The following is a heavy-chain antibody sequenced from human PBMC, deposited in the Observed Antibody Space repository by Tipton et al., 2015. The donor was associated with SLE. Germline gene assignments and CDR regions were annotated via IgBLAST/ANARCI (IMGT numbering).Heavy chain of an antibody. CDR3: ASLYDYYGMDV. J-gene: IGHJ6*02. D-gene: IGHD2/OR15-2a*01. CDR1: GGSFSGYY. Sequence: TLSLTCAVYGGSFSGYYWSWIRQPPGKGLEWIGEINHSGSTNYNPSLKSRVTISVDTSKNQFSLKLSSVTAADTAVYYCASLYDYYGMDVWGQGTTVTVSS. CDR2: INHSGST. V-gene: IGHV4-34*01.